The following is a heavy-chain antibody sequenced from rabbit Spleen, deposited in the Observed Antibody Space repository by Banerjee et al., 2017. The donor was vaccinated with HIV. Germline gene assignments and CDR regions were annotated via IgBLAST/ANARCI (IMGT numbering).Heavy chain of an antibody. Sequence: QEQLVESGGGLVQPGGSLKLTCTASGFSFSSNDYMCWVRQAPGKGLEWISCIGSSSSGFTYSATWAKGRFTISKTSSTTVTLQMTSLTVADTATYFCARDELNNGWNFDLWGQGTLVT. J-gene: IGHJ4*01. V-gene: IGHV1S45*01. D-gene: IGHD3-1*01. CDR2: IGSSSSGFT. CDR1: GFSFSSNDY. CDR3: ARDELNNGWNFDL.